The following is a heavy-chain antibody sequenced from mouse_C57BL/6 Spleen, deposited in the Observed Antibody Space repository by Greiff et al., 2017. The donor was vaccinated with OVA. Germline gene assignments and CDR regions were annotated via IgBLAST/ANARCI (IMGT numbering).Heavy chain of an antibody. CDR3: ARDGYYVFDY. CDR2: IDPSDSET. D-gene: IGHD2-3*01. J-gene: IGHJ2*01. V-gene: IGHV1-52*01. Sequence: VQLQQPGAELVRPGSSVKLSCKASGYTFTSYWMHWVKQRPIQGLEWIGNIDPSDSETHYNQKFKDKATLTVDTSSSTAYMQLSNLTSEDSAVYYCARDGYYVFDYWGQGTTLTVSS. CDR1: GYTFTSYW.